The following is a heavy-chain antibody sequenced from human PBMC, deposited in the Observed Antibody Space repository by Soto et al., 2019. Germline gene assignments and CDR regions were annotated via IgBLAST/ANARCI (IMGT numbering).Heavy chain of an antibody. CDR1: GYSFTSYW. Sequence: LGESLKISCKGSGYSFTSYWISWVRQMPGKGLEWMGRIDPSDSYTNYSPSFQGHVTISADKSISTAYLQWSSLKASDTAMYYCARRKGGWCTNGVCHPDHNYYYYGMDVWGQGTTVTVSS. J-gene: IGHJ6*02. CDR3: ARRKGGWCTNGVCHPDHNYYYYGMDV. CDR2: IDPSDSYT. D-gene: IGHD2-8*01. V-gene: IGHV5-10-1*01.